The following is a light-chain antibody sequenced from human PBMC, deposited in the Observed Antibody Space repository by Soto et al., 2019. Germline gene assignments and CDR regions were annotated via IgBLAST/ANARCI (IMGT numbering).Light chain of an antibody. CDR2: EVS. J-gene: IGLJ1*01. V-gene: IGLV2-14*01. CDR3: SSYTSSSTRVV. CDR1: SSDVGGYDY. Sequence: QYALTQPASVSGSPGQSVTISCTGTSSDVGGYDYVSWYQQHPGKVPKLMIYEVSNRPSGVSNRFSGSKSGNTASLTISGLQAEDEADYYCSSYTSSSTRVVFGTGTKVTVL.